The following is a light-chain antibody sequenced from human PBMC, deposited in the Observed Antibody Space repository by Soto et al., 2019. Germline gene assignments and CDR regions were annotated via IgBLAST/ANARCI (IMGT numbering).Light chain of an antibody. Sequence: EIVLTQSPATLSLSPGERATLSCRASQSVSSYLAWYQQKPGQAPRLLIYDASNRATGIPARFSGRGSGTDFTLTISSLEPEDFAIYYCQQRSNSPPYTFGQRTKLQIK. CDR1: QSVSSY. CDR3: QQRSNSPPYT. J-gene: IGKJ2*01. CDR2: DAS. V-gene: IGKV3-11*01.